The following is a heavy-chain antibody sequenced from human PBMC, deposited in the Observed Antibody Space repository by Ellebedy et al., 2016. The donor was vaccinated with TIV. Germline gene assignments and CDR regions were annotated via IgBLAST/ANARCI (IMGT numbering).Heavy chain of an antibody. Sequence: ASVKVSCKASGYIFTSYYMHWVRQAPGQGLEWLVIINRSGSSTTYAPEFQGRVTVTRDTSTRTVYMELSSLRYEDTAVYYCARDPDGYSSGWFDYWGQGTLLTVSS. V-gene: IGHV1-46*01. J-gene: IGHJ4*02. CDR2: INRSGSST. CDR3: ARDPDGYSSGWFDY. D-gene: IGHD5-24*01. CDR1: GYIFTSYY.